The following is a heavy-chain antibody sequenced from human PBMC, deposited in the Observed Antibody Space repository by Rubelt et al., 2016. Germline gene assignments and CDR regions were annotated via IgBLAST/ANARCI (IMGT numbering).Heavy chain of an antibody. CDR1: GNTFTSYA. J-gene: IGHJ6*02. Sequence: QVQLVQSGAEVKKPGASVKVSCKASGNTFTSYAMHWVRQAPGQRLEWMGWINPNSGGTNYAQKFQGWVTMTRDTSISTAYMELTRLRSDDTAVYYCARDDNGMDVWGQGTTVTVSS. CDR2: INPNSGGT. CDR3: ARDDNGMDV. V-gene: IGHV1-2*04.